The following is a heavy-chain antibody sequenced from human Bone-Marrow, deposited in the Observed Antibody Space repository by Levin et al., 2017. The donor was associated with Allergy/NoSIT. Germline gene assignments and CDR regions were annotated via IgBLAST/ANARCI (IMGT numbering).Heavy chain of an antibody. J-gene: IGHJ6*02. CDR3: ATDPMWDRYNFGMGV. Sequence: GESLKISCTASGFTFNKYGLTWVRQAPGKGLEWVASIGGSGVDSNYADSVRGRFTITRDMNMIFLQMNSLRVEDTAIYYCATDPMWDRYNFGMGVWGQGTSVIVSS. CDR2: IGGSGVDS. V-gene: IGHV3-23*01. CDR1: GFTFNKYG. D-gene: IGHD1-26*01.